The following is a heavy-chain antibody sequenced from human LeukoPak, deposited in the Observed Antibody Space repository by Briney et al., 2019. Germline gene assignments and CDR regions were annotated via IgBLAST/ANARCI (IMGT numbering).Heavy chain of an antibody. CDR1: GFTFSSYA. CDR2: ISYDGSNK. V-gene: IGHV3-30*18. D-gene: IGHD6-19*01. Sequence: QPGGSLRLSCAASGFTFSSYAMHWVRQAPGKGLEWVAVISYDGSNKYYADSVKGRFTISRDNSKNTLYLQMNSLRAEDTAVYYCAKFPPPGLYSSAGYWGQGTLVTVSS. J-gene: IGHJ4*02. CDR3: AKFPPPGLYSSAGY.